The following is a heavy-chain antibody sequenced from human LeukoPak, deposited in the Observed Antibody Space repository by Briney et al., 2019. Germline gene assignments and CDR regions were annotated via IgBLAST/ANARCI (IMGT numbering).Heavy chain of an antibody. Sequence: PGGSLRLSCAASGFTFSSYSMNWVRQAPGKGLEWVSSISSSSSYIYYADSVKGRSTISRDNAKNSLYLQMNSLRAEDTAVYYCARSGFSATFGYWGQGTLVTVSS. D-gene: IGHD5-12*01. V-gene: IGHV3-21*01. J-gene: IGHJ4*02. CDR1: GFTFSSYS. CDR3: ARSGFSATFGY. CDR2: ISSSSSYI.